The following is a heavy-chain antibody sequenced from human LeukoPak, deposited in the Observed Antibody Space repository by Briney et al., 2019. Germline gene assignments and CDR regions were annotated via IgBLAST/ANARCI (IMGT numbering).Heavy chain of an antibody. V-gene: IGHV1-2*02. CDR2: INPNSGGT. D-gene: IGHD2-2*02. CDR1: GYAFTGYY. CDR3: ASCSSTSCYTGYYYYYMDV. Sequence: ASVKVSCKASGYAFTGYYMHWVRQAPGQGLEWMGWINPNSGGTNYAQKFQGRVTMTRDTSISTAYMELSRLRSDDTAVYYCASCSSTSCYTGYYYYYMDVWGKGTTVTVSS. J-gene: IGHJ6*03.